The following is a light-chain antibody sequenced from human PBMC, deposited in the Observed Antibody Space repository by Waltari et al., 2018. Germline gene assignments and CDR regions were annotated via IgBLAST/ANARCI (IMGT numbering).Light chain of an antibody. CDR3: QSYDSSLSGSI. CDR2: GTS. J-gene: IGLJ1*01. Sequence: QSVLTPPPSVSGAPGQRATISCTGTRSNIGAGDAVHWYQQLPGTAPKLLIYGTSNRPSGVPDRFSGSKSGTSASLAITGLQAEDEADYYCQSYDSSLSGSIFGTGTKVTVL. CDR1: RSNIGAGDA. V-gene: IGLV1-40*01.